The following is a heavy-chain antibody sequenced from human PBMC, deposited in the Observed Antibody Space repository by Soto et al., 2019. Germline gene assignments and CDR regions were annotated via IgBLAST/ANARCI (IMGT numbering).Heavy chain of an antibody. CDR2: IYYSGST. Sequence: SETLSLTCTVSGDSVSSGSYFWSWIRQPPGKGLEWIGYIYYSGSTNYSPSLKSRVTISVDTSKNQFSLKLGSVTAADTAVYYCAREGGNWNFDYWGQGTLVTVSS. V-gene: IGHV4-61*01. J-gene: IGHJ4*02. D-gene: IGHD1-20*01. CDR3: AREGGNWNFDY. CDR1: GDSVSSGSYF.